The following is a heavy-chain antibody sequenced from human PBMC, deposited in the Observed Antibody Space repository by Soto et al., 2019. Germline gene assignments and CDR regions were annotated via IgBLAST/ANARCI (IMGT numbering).Heavy chain of an antibody. J-gene: IGHJ5*02. V-gene: IGHV4-31*11. D-gene: IGHD6-6*01. Sequence: QVQLQESGPRLGKPSQTLSLSCAVSGGSIISASYSWNWIRQSPGRGLEWRGHIYSSVSTYYSPSLKSRVSISVDTSNNQFSLKLTSVTAADTAVYFCAREDAARIERWFDAWGQGILVTVSS. CDR1: GGSIISASYS. CDR2: IYSSVST. CDR3: AREDAARIERWFDA.